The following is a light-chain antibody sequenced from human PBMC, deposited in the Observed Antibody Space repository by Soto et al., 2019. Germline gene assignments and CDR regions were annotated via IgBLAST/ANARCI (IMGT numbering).Light chain of an antibody. CDR1: QTVRNNY. CDR3: QQYGSSPRT. CDR2: AAS. V-gene: IGKV3-20*01. J-gene: IGKJ1*01. Sequence: EIVLRQSPGTLSLSPGERATLFCRASQTVRNNYLAWYQQRPGQAPRLLIYAASSRATGIPDRFSGSGSGTDFTLTISRLEPEDFAVYYCQQYGSSPRTFGRGTKVDIK.